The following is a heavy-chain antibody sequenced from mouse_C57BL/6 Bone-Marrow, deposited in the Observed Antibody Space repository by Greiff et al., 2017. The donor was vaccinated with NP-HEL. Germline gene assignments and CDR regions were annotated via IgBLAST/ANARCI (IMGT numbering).Heavy chain of an antibody. CDR2: IHPNSGST. CDR1: GYTFTSYW. CDR3: ARGYSNSRFAY. V-gene: IGHV1-64*01. J-gene: IGHJ3*01. D-gene: IGHD2-5*01. Sequence: QLPPPLAELVKPGAWVKLSCKASGYTFTSYWMHWVKQRPGQGLEWIGMIHPNSGSTKYNEKFKRKATLTVDKSSSTAYMHLSSLTSEDSAVYSCARGYSNSRFAYWGQGTLVTVSA.